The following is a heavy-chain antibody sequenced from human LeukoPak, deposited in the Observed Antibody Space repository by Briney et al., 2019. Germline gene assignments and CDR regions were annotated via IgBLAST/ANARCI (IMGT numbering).Heavy chain of an antibody. CDR1: GFTFSSYA. CDR2: ISSDGSNK. CDR3: AGSPKYSSSWYEYFQH. V-gene: IGHV3-30*01. Sequence: GGSLRLSCAASGFTFSSYAMHWVRQAPGEGLEWVAAISSDGSNKYYADSVKGRFTISRDSSKNTLYLQMNSLRVEDTAVYYCAGSPKYSSSWYEYFQHWGQGTLVTVSS. J-gene: IGHJ1*01. D-gene: IGHD6-13*01.